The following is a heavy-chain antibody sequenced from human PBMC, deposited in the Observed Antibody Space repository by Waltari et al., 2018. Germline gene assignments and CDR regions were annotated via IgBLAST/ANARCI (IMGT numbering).Heavy chain of an antibody. D-gene: IGHD3-16*01. CDR3: ARRKLGEAFDI. Sequence: QVQLVQSGAEVKKPGSSVRVSCRRSGGNFGGYAITWVRQAPGQGLEWMGGTIPIFGSPMYAPKFQGRVSITADELTYTVYMELNSLRSDDTAIYYCARRKLGEAFDIWGQGTMVIVSS. J-gene: IGHJ3*02. CDR1: GGNFGGYA. V-gene: IGHV1-69*12. CDR2: TIPIFGSP.